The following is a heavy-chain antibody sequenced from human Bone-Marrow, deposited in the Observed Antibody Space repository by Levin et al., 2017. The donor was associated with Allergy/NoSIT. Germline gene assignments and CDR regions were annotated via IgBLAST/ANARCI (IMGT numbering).Heavy chain of an antibody. CDR1: GFTFSSYA. D-gene: IGHD2-21*02. J-gene: IGHJ4*02. V-gene: IGHV3-30-3*01. Sequence: GGSLRLSCAASGFTFSSYAMHWVRQAPGKGLEWVAVISYDGSNKYYADSVKGRFTISRDNSKNTLYLQMNSLRAEDTAVYYCARGVGTFDYWGQGTLVTVSS. CDR2: ISYDGSNK. CDR3: ARGVGTFDY.